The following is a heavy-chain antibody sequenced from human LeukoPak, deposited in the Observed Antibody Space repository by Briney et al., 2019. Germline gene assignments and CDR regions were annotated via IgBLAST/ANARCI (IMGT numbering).Heavy chain of an antibody. CDR1: RFTFSSYA. D-gene: IGHD6-13*01. J-gene: IGHJ4*02. V-gene: IGHV3-23*01. CDR3: AKMRAYSSSWFDY. CDR2: ISGSGGST. Sequence: GGSLRLSCAASRFTFSSYAMSWVRQAPGKGLEWVSAISGSGGSTYYAYSVKGRFTISRDNSKNTLYLQMNSLRAEDTAVYYCAKMRAYSSSWFDYWGQGTLVTVSS.